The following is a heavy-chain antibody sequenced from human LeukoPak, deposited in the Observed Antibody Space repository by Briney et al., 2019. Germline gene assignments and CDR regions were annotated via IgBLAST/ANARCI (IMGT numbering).Heavy chain of an antibody. V-gene: IGHV1-18*01. CDR2: ISAYNGNT. CDR3: ARVLSDYGDYGGWFDP. J-gene: IGHJ5*02. D-gene: IGHD4-17*01. Sequence: EASVKVSCKASGYTFTSYGISWVQQAPGQGLEWMGWISAYNGNTNYAQKLQGRVTMTTDTSTSTAYMELRSLRSDDTAVYYCARVLSDYGDYGGWFDPWGQGTLVTVSS. CDR1: GYTFTSYG.